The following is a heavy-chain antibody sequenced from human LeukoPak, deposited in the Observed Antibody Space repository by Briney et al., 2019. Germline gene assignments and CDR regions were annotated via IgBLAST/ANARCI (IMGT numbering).Heavy chain of an antibody. CDR1: GVSISSYY. CDR2: IYYSGST. V-gene: IGHV4-59*08. D-gene: IGHD6-13*01. CDR3: ARRPGQQHYFDY. Sequence: SETLSLTCTVSGVSISSYYWSCIRQPPGKGLEWIGYIYYSGSTNYSPSLKSRVTISVDTSKNQFSLKLSSVTAADTAVYYCARRPGQQHYFDYWGQGTLVTVSS. J-gene: IGHJ4*02.